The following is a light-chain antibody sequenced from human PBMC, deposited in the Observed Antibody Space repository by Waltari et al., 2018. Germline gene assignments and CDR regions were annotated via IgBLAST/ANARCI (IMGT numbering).Light chain of an antibody. CDR3: QQYGSSPPT. CDR2: SAS. J-gene: IGKJ1*01. Sequence: EIVLTQSPGTLSLSPGERVTLSCRASQSVTSSYLAWYQQKPGQAPRLLIYSASNRATGIPDRFSGSGSGTDFTLTISRLEPEDSAVYCCQQYGSSPPTFGQGTKVEIK. CDR1: QSVTSSY. V-gene: IGKV3-20*01.